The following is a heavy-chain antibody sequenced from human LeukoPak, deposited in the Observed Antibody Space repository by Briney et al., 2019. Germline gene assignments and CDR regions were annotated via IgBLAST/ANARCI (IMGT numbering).Heavy chain of an antibody. D-gene: IGHD4-11*01. CDR3: AREWQYQFDY. Sequence: PSETLSLTCTVSGYSISSGYYWGWIRQPPGKGLEWIGSGSTYYNPSLKSRVTISVDTSKNQFSLKVTSVTAADTAVYYCAREWQYQFDYWGQGSLVTISS. J-gene: IGHJ4*02. CDR2: SGST. CDR1: GYSISSGYY. V-gene: IGHV4-38-2*02.